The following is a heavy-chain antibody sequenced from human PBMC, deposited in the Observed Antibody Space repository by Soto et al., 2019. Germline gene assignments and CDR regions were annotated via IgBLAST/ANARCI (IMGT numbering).Heavy chain of an antibody. CDR2: ISAYNGNT. J-gene: IGHJ4*02. Sequence: ASVKVSCKASGYTFTSYGISWVRQAPRQGLEWMGWISAYNGNTNYAQKLQGRVTMTTDTSTSTAYMELRSLRSDDTAVYYCARNTYYYDSSGYFAFDYWGQGILVTVSS. D-gene: IGHD3-22*01. CDR1: GYTFTSYG. CDR3: ARNTYYYDSSGYFAFDY. V-gene: IGHV1-18*01.